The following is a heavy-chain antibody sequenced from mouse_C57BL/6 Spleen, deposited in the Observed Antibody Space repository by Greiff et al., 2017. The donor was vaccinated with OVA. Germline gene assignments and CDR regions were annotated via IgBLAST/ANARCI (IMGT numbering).Heavy chain of an antibody. V-gene: IGHV1-74*01. Sequence: QVQLQQPGAELVKPGASVKLSCTASGYTFTSYCMHWVKQRPDQGLEWIGRIHPSDSDTNYNQKFKGNATLTVDKSSSTAYMQLSSLTSEDSAVYYCAIPAYYGSSYDWYFDVWGTGTTVTVSS. D-gene: IGHD1-1*01. CDR1: GYTFTSYC. CDR2: IHPSDSDT. CDR3: AIPAYYGSSYDWYFDV. J-gene: IGHJ1*03.